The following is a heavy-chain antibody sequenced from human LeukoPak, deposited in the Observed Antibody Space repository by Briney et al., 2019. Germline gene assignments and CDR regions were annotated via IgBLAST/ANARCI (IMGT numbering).Heavy chain of an antibody. CDR1: GGSISSSSYY. CDR2: IYYSEST. D-gene: IGHD3-10*01. Sequence: SETLSLTCTVSGGSISSSSYYWGWIRQAPGKGLEWIGSIYYSESTYYNPSLKSRVTISVDTSKNQFSLKLSSVTAADTAVYYCARDASRVRGVQNNWFDPWGQGTLVTVSS. CDR3: ARDASRVRGVQNNWFDP. V-gene: IGHV4-39*07. J-gene: IGHJ5*02.